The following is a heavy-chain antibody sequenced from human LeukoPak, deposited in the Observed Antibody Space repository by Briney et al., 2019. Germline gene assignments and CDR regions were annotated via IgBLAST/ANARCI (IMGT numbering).Heavy chain of an antibody. Sequence: SETLSLTCTVSGGSISSYYWSWIRQPAGKGLEWIGRIYTSGSTNYNPSLKSRVTMSVDTSKNQSSLRLSSVTAADTAVYYCARKGKLGDAFDIWGQGTMVTVSS. V-gene: IGHV4-4*07. J-gene: IGHJ3*02. D-gene: IGHD3-16*01. CDR3: ARKGKLGDAFDI. CDR2: IYTSGST. CDR1: GGSISSYY.